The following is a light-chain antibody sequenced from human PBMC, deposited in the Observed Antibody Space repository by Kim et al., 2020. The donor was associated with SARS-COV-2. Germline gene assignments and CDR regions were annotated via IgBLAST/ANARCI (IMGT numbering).Light chain of an antibody. V-gene: IGKV3-20*01. CDR1: QSVSSTD. CDR2: GAF. J-gene: IGKJ1*01. Sequence: VLTQSPGTLSLSPGERATLSCRASQSVSSTDVAWYQQKPGQAPRLLIYGAFSRAPGIPDRFSGRGSGTDFTLTISRLEPEDLGVYYCQQVGHSPHTFGQGTKVDIK. CDR3: QQVGHSPHT.